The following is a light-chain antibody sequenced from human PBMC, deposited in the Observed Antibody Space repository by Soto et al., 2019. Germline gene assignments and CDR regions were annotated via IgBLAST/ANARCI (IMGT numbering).Light chain of an antibody. J-gene: IGLJ1*01. V-gene: IGLV1-47*01. Sequence: QSVLAQPPSASGTPGQGVAISCSGSSSNIGSNYVYWYQQLPGTAPKILICRNDKRPSGVPDRLSGSKSCTSASLALSGMRSEDEADYYCAAWDDSLSRYVFGTGTKVTVL. CDR2: RND. CDR1: SSNIGSNY. CDR3: AAWDDSLSRYV.